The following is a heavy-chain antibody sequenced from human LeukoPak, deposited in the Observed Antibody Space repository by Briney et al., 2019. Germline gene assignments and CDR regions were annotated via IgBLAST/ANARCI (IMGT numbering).Heavy chain of an antibody. CDR2: TNYRTKWYN. Sequence: SQTLSLTCAISGDSVSSYSAAWNWITQCPSRGLEWLVRTNYRTKWYNDYAVSVKSRITINPDTSKNQFSLQLNSVTPEDTAVYYCARDEGTIESFDYWGQGTLVTVSS. V-gene: IGHV6-1*01. CDR3: ARDEGTIESFDY. D-gene: IGHD3-3*01. CDR1: GDSVSSYSAA. J-gene: IGHJ4*02.